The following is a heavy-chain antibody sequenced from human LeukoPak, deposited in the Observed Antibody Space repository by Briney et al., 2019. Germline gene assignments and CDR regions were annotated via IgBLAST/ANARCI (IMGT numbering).Heavy chain of an antibody. CDR3: AKEIWPTVTTPGWTYFDY. CDR2: IRYDGSNK. V-gene: IGHV3-30*02. J-gene: IGHJ4*02. CDR1: AFTFSRYG. Sequence: PGGSLRLSCAASAFTFSRYGMHWVRQAPGKGLEWVAFIRYDGSNKYYADSVKGRFTISRDNSKNTLYLQMNSLRAEDTAVYYCAKEIWPTVTTPGWTYFDYWGQGALATVSS. D-gene: IGHD4-17*01.